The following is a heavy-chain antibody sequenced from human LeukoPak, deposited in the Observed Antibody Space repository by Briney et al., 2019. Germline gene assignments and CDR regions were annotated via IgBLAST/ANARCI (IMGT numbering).Heavy chain of an antibody. CDR1: GGTFSSYA. D-gene: IGHD6-6*01. J-gene: IGHJ4*02. V-gene: IGHV1-69*13. Sequence: ASVKVSCKASGGTFSSYAISWVRQAPGQGLEWMGGIIPIFGTANYAQKFQGRVTITADESTSTAYMELSSLRSEDTAVYYCARLSIAARPVDYWGQGTLVTVSS. CDR2: IIPIFGTA. CDR3: ARLSIAARPVDY.